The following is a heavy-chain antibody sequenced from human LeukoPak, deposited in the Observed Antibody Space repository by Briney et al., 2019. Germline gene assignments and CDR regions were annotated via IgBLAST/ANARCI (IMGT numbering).Heavy chain of an antibody. CDR2: MYYSGIT. V-gene: IGHV4-39*07. Sequence: PSETLSLTFTVSGGSISSSSYYWGWIRQPPGKGLEWIGSMYYSGITYYNPSLKSRVTISLDTSKNQCSLKLSSVTATDTAVYYCASSSFGYGDPGQLDYWGQGTLVTVSS. CDR1: GGSISSSSYY. CDR3: ASSSFGYGDPGQLDY. J-gene: IGHJ4*02. D-gene: IGHD4-17*01.